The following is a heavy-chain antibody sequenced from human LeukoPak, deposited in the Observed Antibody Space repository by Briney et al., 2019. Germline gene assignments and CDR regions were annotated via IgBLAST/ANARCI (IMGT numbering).Heavy chain of an antibody. CDR1: GGSISGTNW. V-gene: IGHV4-4*02. J-gene: IGHJ4*02. CDR2: ISLAGQT. CDR3: SRESGPFCPFGY. D-gene: IGHD1-26*01. Sequence: SGTLSLTCGVSGGSISGTNWWSWVRQPPGQGLEWIGEISLAGQTNYNPSLNGRVTMSLDKSSNRRSLHPTSVTAADTATYFCSRESGPFCPFGYWGQGTLVIVSS.